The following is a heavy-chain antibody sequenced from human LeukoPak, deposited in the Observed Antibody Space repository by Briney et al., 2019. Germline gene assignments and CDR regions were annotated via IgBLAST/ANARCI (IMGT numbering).Heavy chain of an antibody. CDR2: ISSSSSYI. D-gene: IGHD3-22*01. V-gene: IGHV3-21*01. J-gene: IGHJ5*02. CDR1: GFTFSSYS. CDR3: ASLGGYYDSSGYSKNWFDP. Sequence: RTGGSLRLSCAASGFTFSSYSMTWVRQAPGKGLEWVSSISSSSSYIYYADSVKGRFTISRDNAKNSLYLQMNSLRAEDTAVYYCASLGGYYDSSGYSKNWFDPWGQGTLVTVSS.